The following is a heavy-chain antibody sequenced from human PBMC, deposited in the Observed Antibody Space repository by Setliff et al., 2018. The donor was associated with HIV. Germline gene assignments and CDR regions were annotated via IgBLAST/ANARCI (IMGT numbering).Heavy chain of an antibody. Sequence: GASVKVSCKASGYTFTNYDINWVRQATGQGLEWMGWMNPHSGNTGYAQKFQGRVTMTRDTSISTAYMELSSLRSDDTAVYYCARGTAPRPASVLEFLEWLFPNWFDPRGQGTLVTVSS. CDR3: ARGTAPRPASVLEFLEWLFPNWFDP. CDR2: MNPHSGNT. D-gene: IGHD3-3*02. CDR1: GYTFTNYD. J-gene: IGHJ5*02. V-gene: IGHV1-8*01.